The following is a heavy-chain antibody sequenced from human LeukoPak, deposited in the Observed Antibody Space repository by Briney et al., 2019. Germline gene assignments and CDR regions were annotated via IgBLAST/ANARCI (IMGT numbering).Heavy chain of an antibody. V-gene: IGHV4-30-4*01. CDR3: AREGRDFWSGSRGWFDP. CDR2: THYSGSS. CDR1: GASISSDDYY. D-gene: IGHD3-3*01. Sequence: SETLSLTCTVSGASISSDDYYWSWIRQPPGKGLKWIAYTHYSGSSFYNPSLKSRITISVDTSKDQFSLRLSSVTAADTAVYYCAREGRDFWSGSRGWFDPWGQGTLVTVSS. J-gene: IGHJ5*02.